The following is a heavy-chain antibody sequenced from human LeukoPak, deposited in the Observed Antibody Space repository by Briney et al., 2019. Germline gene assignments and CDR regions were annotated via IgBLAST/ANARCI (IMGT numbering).Heavy chain of an antibody. J-gene: IGHJ5*01. CDR1: GGSISSGRYY. V-gene: IGHV4-61*02. D-gene: IGHD3-10*01. Sequence: SETLSLTCNVSGGSISSGRYYWSWIRQPAGKGLEWIGRIYTRGSTNYNPSLKSRVTMSVDTSKNQFSLKLSAVTAADTAVYYCATDGMVRGPDAWFDSWGQGTLVTVSS. CDR2: IYTRGST. CDR3: ATDGMVRGPDAWFDS.